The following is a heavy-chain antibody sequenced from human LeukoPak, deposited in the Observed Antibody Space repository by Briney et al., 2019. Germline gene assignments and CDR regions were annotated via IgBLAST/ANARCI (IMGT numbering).Heavy chain of an antibody. J-gene: IGHJ4*02. D-gene: IGHD4-17*01. CDR1: GFSFSNYA. CDR3: AKDLPPFTVTPDYYFDY. CDR2: ISYDGSNK. V-gene: IGHV3-30*04. Sequence: GRSLRLSCAASGFSFSNYAIHWVRQAPGKGLEWVAVISYDGSNKYYADSVKGRFTISRDNSKNTLYLQMNSLRAEDTAVYYCAKDLPPFTVTPDYYFDYWGQGTLVTVSS.